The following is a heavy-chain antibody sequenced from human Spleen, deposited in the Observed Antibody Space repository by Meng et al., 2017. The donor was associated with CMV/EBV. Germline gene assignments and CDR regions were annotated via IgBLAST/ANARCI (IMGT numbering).Heavy chain of an antibody. D-gene: IGHD3-16*01. CDR1: GYTFTSYG. CDR2: ISAYNGNT. V-gene: IGHV1-18*01. Sequence: KASGYTFTSYGISWVRQAPGQGLEWMGWISAYNGNTNDAQKLQGRVTMTTDTSTSTAYMELRSLRSDDTAVYYCARDHNFLRLGELGYWGQGTLVTVSS. J-gene: IGHJ4*02. CDR3: ARDHNFLRLGELGY.